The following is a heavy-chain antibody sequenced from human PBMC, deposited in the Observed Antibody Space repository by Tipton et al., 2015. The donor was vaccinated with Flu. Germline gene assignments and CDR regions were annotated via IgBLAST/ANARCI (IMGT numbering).Heavy chain of an antibody. CDR2: IFHSGST. J-gene: IGHJ5*02. CDR3: ARIQGGYYGSESYDT. D-gene: IGHD3-10*01. CDR1: GDSMTSSRYY. V-gene: IGHV4-39*07. Sequence: TLSLTCSVSGDSMTSSRYYWGWIRQPPGKGLEWIGSIFHSGSTYYNPSLKSRVTISVDTSKNQFSLKLISVTAADTAVYYCARIQGGYYGSESYDTWGQGMLVTVSS.